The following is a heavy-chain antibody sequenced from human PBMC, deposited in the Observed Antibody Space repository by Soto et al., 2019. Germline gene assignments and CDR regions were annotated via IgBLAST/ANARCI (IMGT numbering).Heavy chain of an antibody. V-gene: IGHV4-39*01. Sequence: SETLSLTCTVSGASTGSSGYYWGWIRQPPGKGLEWIGIIYYSGSTYYNQSLKSQVTKSVDTSKNQFSLKLTSVTAADTAVYYCARRVVRREFDFWGQGTLVTVSS. CDR1: GASTGSSGYY. CDR3: ARRVVRREFDF. CDR2: IYYSGST. J-gene: IGHJ4*02. D-gene: IGHD6-6*01.